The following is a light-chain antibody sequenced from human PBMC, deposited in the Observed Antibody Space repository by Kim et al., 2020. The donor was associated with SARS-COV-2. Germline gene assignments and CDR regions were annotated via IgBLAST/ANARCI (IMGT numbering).Light chain of an antibody. J-gene: IGKJ4*01. Sequence: LCPGERATLSCRASQSVSSYLAWYQQKPGQAPRLLIYDASNRATGIPARFSGSGSGTDFTLTISSLEPEDFAVYFCQQRYTWPLTFGGGTKVDIK. CDR3: QQRYTWPLT. CDR2: DAS. V-gene: IGKV3-11*01. CDR1: QSVSSY.